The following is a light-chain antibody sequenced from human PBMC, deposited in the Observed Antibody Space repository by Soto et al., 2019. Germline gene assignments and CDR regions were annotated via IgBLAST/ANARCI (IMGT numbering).Light chain of an antibody. V-gene: IGLV2-11*01. J-gene: IGLJ3*02. CDR3: CSYAGSYTWV. CDR1: SIDVGGYNY. CDR2: DVS. Sequence: QSALTQPRSVSGSPGQSVTISCTGTSIDVGGYNYVSWYQQHPGKAPKLMIYDVSKWPSGVPDRFSGSKSGNTASLTISGLQAEDEADYYCCSYAGSYTWVFGGGTKLTVL.